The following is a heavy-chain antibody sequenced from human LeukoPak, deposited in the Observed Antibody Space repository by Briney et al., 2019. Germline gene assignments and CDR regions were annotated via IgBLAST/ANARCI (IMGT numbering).Heavy chain of an antibody. CDR3: ANDEGNVYSSSFAFNI. D-gene: IGHD6-6*01. V-gene: IGHV4-59*01. CDR1: GGSISRYY. J-gene: IGHJ3*02. CDR2: MYYSGST. Sequence: PSEPLSLTCTVSGGSISRYYWSWLRQPPGKGLECVVYMYYSGSTKYNTPLKRRVTILQRTSQDQFFLKHNTVDAADTAVYYCANDEGNVYSSSFAFNIWGQGTMVTVSS.